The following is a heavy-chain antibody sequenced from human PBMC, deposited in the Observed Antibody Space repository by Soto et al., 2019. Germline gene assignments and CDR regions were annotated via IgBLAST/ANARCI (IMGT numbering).Heavy chain of an antibody. CDR3: AKMTRGYTYGLDY. D-gene: IGHD5-18*01. CDR1: GFTFNRHG. V-gene: IGHV3-30*18. CDR2: ISFDGNDI. Sequence: QVQLMESGGGVVQPGKSLRLTCEASGFTFNRHGMHWVRQAPGKGLEWLAVISFDGNDIYYADSVKGRFTISRDNSEKTVYLHMSSLRPEGTAVYFCAKMTRGYTYGLDYWGQGTLVTVSS. J-gene: IGHJ4*02.